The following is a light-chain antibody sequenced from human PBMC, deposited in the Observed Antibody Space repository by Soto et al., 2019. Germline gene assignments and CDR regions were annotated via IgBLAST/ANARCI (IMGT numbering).Light chain of an antibody. J-gene: IGKJ1*01. CDR2: GAS. Sequence: EIVLTQSPGTLSLSPGERATLSCRASQSLSGSYLAWYQQKPGQAPRLLIYGASSRATGIPDRFSGSGSGTDFTLTVSRLEPEDFAVYYCQQHDSSPWTFGQGTKVEVK. CDR3: QQHDSSPWT. V-gene: IGKV3-20*01. CDR1: QSLSGSY.